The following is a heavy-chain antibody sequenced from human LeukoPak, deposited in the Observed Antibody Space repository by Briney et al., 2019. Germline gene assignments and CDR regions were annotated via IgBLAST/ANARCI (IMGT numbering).Heavy chain of an antibody. J-gene: IGHJ4*02. D-gene: IGHD3-10*01. CDR3: ARGPGEGFGELKD. Sequence: GASVKVSCKASGYTFTGYYMHWVRQAPGQGLEWMGWINPNSGGTNYAQKFQGRVTMTRNTSISTAYMELSSLRSEDTAVYYCARGPGEGFGELKDWGQGTLVTVSS. V-gene: IGHV1-2*02. CDR2: INPNSGGT. CDR1: GYTFTGYY.